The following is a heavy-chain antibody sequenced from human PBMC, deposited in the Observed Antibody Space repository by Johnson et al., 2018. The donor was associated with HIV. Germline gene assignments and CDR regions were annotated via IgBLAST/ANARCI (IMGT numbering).Heavy chain of an antibody. CDR2: ISYDGSDK. CDR3: YCTEHFGAGSESKGTFDA. Sequence: QVQLEESGGGVVQPGRSLRLSCAASGFTFDDYGMSWVRQAPGKGLEWVAFISYDGSDKYYADSVKGRFTISRDNSKNTLYLQMTSLRQDDTAVYSCYCTEHFGAGSESKGTFDAWGQGTMVTVSS. V-gene: IGHV3-30*03. D-gene: IGHD3-10*01. CDR1: GFTFDDYG. J-gene: IGHJ3*01.